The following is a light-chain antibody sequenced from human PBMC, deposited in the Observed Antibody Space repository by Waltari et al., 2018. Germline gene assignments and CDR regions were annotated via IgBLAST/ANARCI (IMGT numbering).Light chain of an antibody. V-gene: IGKV3-20*01. J-gene: IGKJ4*01. Sequence: EIVLTQSPGTLSLSPGDRATLSCRASQSVKSNELAWYQQKPGQAPRLLIYDTSTRATGIPDRFRCSGSGTDFILTISGLEAEDFVLYYCQQYGTPLTFGGGTKVEIK. CDR3: QQYGTPLT. CDR1: QSVKSNE. CDR2: DTS.